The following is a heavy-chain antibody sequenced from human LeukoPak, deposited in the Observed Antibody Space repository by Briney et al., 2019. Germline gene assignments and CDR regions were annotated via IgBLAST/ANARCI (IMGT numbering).Heavy chain of an antibody. Sequence: KSGESLKISCKGSGYSFTNYWIGWVRQMPGKGLEWMGIIYPGGSDTRYSPPFQGQVTISADKSINTAYLQWSSLKASDTAMYYCARLRTVGAPDSWGQGALVTVSS. J-gene: IGHJ4*02. CDR1: GYSFTNYW. V-gene: IGHV5-51*01. CDR2: IYPGGSDT. D-gene: IGHD1-26*01. CDR3: ARLRTVGAPDS.